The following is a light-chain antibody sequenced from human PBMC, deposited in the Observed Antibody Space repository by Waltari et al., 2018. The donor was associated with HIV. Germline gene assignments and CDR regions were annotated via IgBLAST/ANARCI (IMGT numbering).Light chain of an antibody. V-gene: IGKV4-1*01. CDR1: RTVLSNSDNRNY. CDR2: WAS. Sequence: DIVMTQSPDSLAVSLGERATFNCRSSRTVLSNSDNRNYLAWYQQKTGQSPNVLIYWASTRQSGVPDRFSASGSGTNFSLIISSLQAADVAVYYCQQYYTVRPTFGGGTKVEIK. CDR3: QQYYTVRPT. J-gene: IGKJ4*01.